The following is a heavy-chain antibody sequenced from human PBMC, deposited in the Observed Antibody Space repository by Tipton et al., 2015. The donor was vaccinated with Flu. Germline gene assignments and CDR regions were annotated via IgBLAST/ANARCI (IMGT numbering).Heavy chain of an antibody. V-gene: IGHV4-39*07. D-gene: IGHD1-26*01. J-gene: IGHJ5*02. CDR2: IYYSGST. Sequence: TLSLTCTVSGGSISSSSYYWGWIRQPPGKGLEWIGSIYYSGSTYYNPSLKSRVTISVDTSKNQFSLKLSSVTAADTAVYYCARDARRVGATSWGQGTLVTVSS. CDR3: ARDARRVGATS. CDR1: GGSISSSSYY.